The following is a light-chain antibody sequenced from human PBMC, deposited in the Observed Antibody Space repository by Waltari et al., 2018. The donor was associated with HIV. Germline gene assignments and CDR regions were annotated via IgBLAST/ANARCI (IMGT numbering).Light chain of an antibody. J-gene: IGLJ2*01. CDR2: EGV. V-gene: IGLV3-25*03. CDR1: ALPKQY. CDR3: QSADSSGTYVV. Sequence: SYELTQPPSVSVSPGQTARITCSGDALPKQYAYWYQQKPGQAPVLVIYEGVGRPAGSPGRFSGSSAGNTVTLTNSGVQAEDEADYYCQSADSSGTYVVCGGGTKLTVL.